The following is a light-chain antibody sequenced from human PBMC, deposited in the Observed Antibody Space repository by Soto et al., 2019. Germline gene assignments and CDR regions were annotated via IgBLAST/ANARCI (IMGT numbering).Light chain of an antibody. V-gene: IGKV3-20*01. CDR3: QQYGSSPTWT. Sequence: EVVLTQSPVTLSLSPGERATLSCRASQSFRGLLAWYQQKPGQAPRLLIYGASTRASGIPDRFSGSGSGTDFTLTISRLEPEDSAVYYCQQYGSSPTWTFGQGTKVDIK. J-gene: IGKJ1*01. CDR1: QSFRGL. CDR2: GAS.